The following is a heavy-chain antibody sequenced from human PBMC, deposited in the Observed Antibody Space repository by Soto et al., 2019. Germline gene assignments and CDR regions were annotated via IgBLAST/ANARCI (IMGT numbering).Heavy chain of an antibody. D-gene: IGHD3-10*01. CDR2: ISYDGSNK. J-gene: IGHJ4*02. Sequence: QVQLVESGGGVVQPGRSLRLSCAASGFTFSSYGMHWVRQAPGKGLEWVAVISYDGSNKYYADSVKGRFTISRDNSKNXLYLQMNSLRAEDTAVYDCAKDHSWDGSGGRDFDSWGQGTLVTVSS. V-gene: IGHV3-30*18. CDR1: GFTFSSYG. CDR3: AKDHSWDGSGGRDFDS.